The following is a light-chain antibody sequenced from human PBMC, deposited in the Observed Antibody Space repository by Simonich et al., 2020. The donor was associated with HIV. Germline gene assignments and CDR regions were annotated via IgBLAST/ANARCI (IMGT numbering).Light chain of an antibody. V-gene: IGKV3D-15*01. Sequence: EIVMTQSPATLSVSPGERATLSCRASQNVASNLAWYQQKPGQAPRLLIDGASSRATGIPDRFSGSGFGTEFTLTISSMQSEDFAVYYCQQYNNWPSPFTFGPGTKVDIK. J-gene: IGKJ3*01. CDR3: QQYNNWPSPFT. CDR2: GAS. CDR1: QNVASN.